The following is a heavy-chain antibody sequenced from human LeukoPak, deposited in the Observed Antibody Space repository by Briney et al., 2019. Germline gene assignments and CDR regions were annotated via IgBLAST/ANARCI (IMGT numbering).Heavy chain of an antibody. CDR3: AGRGQRYFRD. J-gene: IGHJ1*01. V-gene: IGHV4-4*08. CDR1: GDSISSDY. Sequence: SETLSLTCSVSGDSISSDYWSRIRQPPGKGLEWIGYIYRIGNTDYNPSLKSRVTISLDTSKNQLSLNLTSVTAADTAVYYCAGRGQRYFRDWGQGPLVTVSS. CDR2: IYRIGNT.